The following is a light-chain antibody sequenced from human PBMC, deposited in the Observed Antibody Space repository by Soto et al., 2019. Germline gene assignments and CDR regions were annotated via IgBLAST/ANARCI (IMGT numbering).Light chain of an antibody. CDR1: SSDVGGYNY. CDR3: SSYAGSNNLV. V-gene: IGLV2-8*01. CDR2: EVS. Sequence: QSALTQPPSASGSPGQSVTISCTGTSSDVGGYNYVSWYQQHPGKAPKLMIYEVSKRPSGVPDRFSGSKSGNTASLTVSGLQADDEADYDCSSYAGSNNLVFGGGTKGTV. J-gene: IGLJ2*01.